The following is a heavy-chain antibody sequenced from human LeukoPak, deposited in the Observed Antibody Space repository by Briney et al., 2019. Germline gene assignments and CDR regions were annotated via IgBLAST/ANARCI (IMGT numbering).Heavy chain of an antibody. D-gene: IGHD3/OR15-3a*01. Sequence: KPSETLSLTCSVSGGSISSNSYSWGWIRQPPGKGLEWIGTIFYSGSTYYNPSLKSRVTISVDSSKTLFSLKLSSVTAADTATYYCARRWRLGLVIFDLWGPASVVAVSS. J-gene: IGHJ4*02. CDR3: ARRWRLGLVIFDL. CDR1: GGSISSNSYS. CDR2: IFYSGST. V-gene: IGHV4-39*01.